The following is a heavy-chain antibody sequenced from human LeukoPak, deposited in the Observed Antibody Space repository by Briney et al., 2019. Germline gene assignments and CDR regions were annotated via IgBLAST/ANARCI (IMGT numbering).Heavy chain of an antibody. V-gene: IGHV3-21*01. CDR3: ARVPAGYGYGPWEWDYYQYMDV. CDR2: ISGSGGSA. CDR1: GFTVSSNY. Sequence: GGSLRLSCAASGFTVSSNYMNWVRQAPGKGLEWVSAISGSGGSAYYADSAKGRFTISRDNAKNSLYLQMNSLRAEDTAVYYCARVPAGYGYGPWEWDYYQYMDVWGTGTTVTVSS. J-gene: IGHJ6*03. D-gene: IGHD5-18*01.